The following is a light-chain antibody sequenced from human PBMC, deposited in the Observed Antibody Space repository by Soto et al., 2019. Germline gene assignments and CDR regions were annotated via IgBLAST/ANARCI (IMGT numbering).Light chain of an antibody. J-gene: IGKJ4*01. V-gene: IGKV3-11*01. CDR2: DAS. CDR3: QQRSNWLLT. CDR1: QSVSSY. Sequence: EIVLTQSPATLSLSPGERATLSCRASQSVSSYLAWYQQKPGQAPRLLIYDASNRATGIPARFSGSGSGTDFTLTIRSLEPEDFAVYYCQQRSNWLLTLGGGTKVEIK.